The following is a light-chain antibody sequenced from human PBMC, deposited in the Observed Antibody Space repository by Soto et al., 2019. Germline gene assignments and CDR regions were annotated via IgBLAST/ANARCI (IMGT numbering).Light chain of an antibody. Sequence: DIQLTQSPPTLSASVGDRVTITCRASQSIRYYLAWYQQMPGKAPKLLIYGASSLQSGVRSRFSGIGAGKEFTLTVSSLQPDDFATYLCQPPKSYSQTFCQGTKLE. J-gene: IGKJ1*01. CDR2: GAS. CDR1: QSIRYY. V-gene: IGKV1-5*01. CDR3: QPPKSYSQT.